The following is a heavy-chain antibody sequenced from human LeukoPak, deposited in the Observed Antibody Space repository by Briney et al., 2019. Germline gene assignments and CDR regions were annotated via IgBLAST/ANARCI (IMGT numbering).Heavy chain of an antibody. CDR2: SDPYSGNR. Sequence: ASVKVSCKASGYTFTSYVINWVRQAPGQGLDWVGWSDPYSGNRNYVQKLQGRVVMTTDSSTGTASLELTNLRSDDTAVYYCARVEALFGGFGFEYWGQGTQVTVSS. V-gene: IGHV1-18*01. CDR3: ARVEALFGGFGFEY. CDR1: GYTFTSYV. D-gene: IGHD3-16*01. J-gene: IGHJ4*02.